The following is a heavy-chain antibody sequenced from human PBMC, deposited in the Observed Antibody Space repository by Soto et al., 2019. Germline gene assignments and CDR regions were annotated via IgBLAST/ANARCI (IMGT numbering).Heavy chain of an antibody. Sequence: QVQLQESGPGLVKPSQTLSLTCTVSGGSISSGGYYWSWIRQHPGKGLEWIRYIYYSGSTYYNPSLKRRVTISVDTSTNQFSLKLSSVTAADTAVYYCARLLWVPSYYGMDVWGQGTTVTVSS. CDR2: IYYSGST. V-gene: IGHV4-31*03. CDR3: ARLLWVPSYYGMDV. D-gene: IGHD3-10*01. CDR1: GGSISSGGYY. J-gene: IGHJ6*02.